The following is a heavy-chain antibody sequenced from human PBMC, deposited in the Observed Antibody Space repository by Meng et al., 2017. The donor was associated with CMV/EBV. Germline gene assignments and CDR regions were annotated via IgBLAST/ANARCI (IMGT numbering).Heavy chain of an antibody. CDR2: IRYDGSNK. V-gene: IGHV3-30*02. CDR1: GFSFNYYG. J-gene: IGHJ4*02. Sequence: LSLTCAASGFSFNYYGMHWVRQAPDKGLEWVAFIRYDGSNKYYADSVKGRFTISRDNSKNTLYLQINSLRAEDTAVYYCAKDWSVGSEDFGCWGQGTLVTVSS. D-gene: IGHD3-3*01. CDR3: AKDWSVGSEDFGC.